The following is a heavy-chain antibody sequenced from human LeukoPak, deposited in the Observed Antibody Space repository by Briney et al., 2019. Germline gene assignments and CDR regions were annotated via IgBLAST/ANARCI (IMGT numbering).Heavy chain of an antibody. V-gene: IGHV3-48*03. D-gene: IGHD2-15*01. CDR2: ISSSGFNI. CDR1: GFTFSSYE. J-gene: IGHJ5*02. Sequence: GGSLRLSCAVSGFTFSSYEMNWVRQAPGKGLEWVSYISSSGFNIYYADSVKGRFTISGDNAKNSLYLQMNSLRAEDTAVYYCAGQSRLGYCSGGSCYSQPFDPWGQGTLVTVSS. CDR3: AGQSRLGYCSGGSCYSQPFDP.